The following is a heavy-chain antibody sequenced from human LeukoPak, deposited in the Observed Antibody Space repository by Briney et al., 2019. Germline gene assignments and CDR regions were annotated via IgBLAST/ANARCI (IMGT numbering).Heavy chain of an antibody. J-gene: IGHJ5*02. CDR3: AKYSSSYNWFDP. CDR2: ISAYNGNT. CDR1: GGTFSSYA. V-gene: IGHV1-18*01. D-gene: IGHD6-13*01. Sequence: ASVKVSCKASGGTFSSYAISWVRQAPGQGLEWMGWISAYNGNTNYAQKLQGRVTMTTDTSTSTAYMELRSLRSDDTAVYYCAKYSSSYNWFDPWGQGTLVTVSS.